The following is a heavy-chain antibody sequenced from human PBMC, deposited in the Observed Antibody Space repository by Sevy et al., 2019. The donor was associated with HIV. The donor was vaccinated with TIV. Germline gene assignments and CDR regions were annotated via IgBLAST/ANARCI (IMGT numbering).Heavy chain of an antibody. D-gene: IGHD3-3*01. CDR1: GFTFSNAW. J-gene: IGHJ6*02. CDR2: IKSKTDGGTT. Sequence: GGSLRLSCAASGFTFSNAWMSWVRQAPGKGLEWVGRIKSKTDGGTTDYAAPVKGRFTISRDDSKNKLYLQMNSLKTEDTAVYYCTTAVDFWSGYSYGMDVWGQGTTVTVSS. V-gene: IGHV3-15*01. CDR3: TTAVDFWSGYSYGMDV.